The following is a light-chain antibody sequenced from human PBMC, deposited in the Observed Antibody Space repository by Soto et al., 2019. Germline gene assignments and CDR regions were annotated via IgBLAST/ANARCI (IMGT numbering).Light chain of an antibody. CDR2: AAS. CDR1: HGSRNY. CDR3: QQTYSPPIT. V-gene: IGKV1-27*01. Sequence: DIHITPPPSSLPASVAARVNTPCRSRHGSRNYLGWYRQGSGKVRKLLIYAASTLESGVPARCSGSGSGTDFSLTIISLQPEDFATYDCQQTYSPPITFGGGTRVEMK. J-gene: IGKJ4*01.